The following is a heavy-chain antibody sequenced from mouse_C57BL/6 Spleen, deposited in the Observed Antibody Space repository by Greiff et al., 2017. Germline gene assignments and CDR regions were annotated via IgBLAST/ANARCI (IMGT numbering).Heavy chain of an antibody. Sequence: VQLQQSGPELVKPGASVKISCKASGYTFTDYYMNWVKQSQGKSLEWIGDINPNDGGTSYNEKLKGKATLTVDKPSSTAYMELRSLTSEDSAVYYCAKAYYFDYWGQGTTLTVSS. J-gene: IGHJ2*01. CDR3: AKAYYFDY. V-gene: IGHV1-26*01. CDR2: INPNDGGT. CDR1: GYTFTDYY.